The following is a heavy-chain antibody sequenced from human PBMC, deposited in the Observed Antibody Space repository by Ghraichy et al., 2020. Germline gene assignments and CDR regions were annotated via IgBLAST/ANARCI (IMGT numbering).Heavy chain of an antibody. J-gene: IGHJ2*01. CDR3: ARAVDDFWSGYYWYFDL. CDR2: ISANNGHT. V-gene: IGHV1-18*04. D-gene: IGHD3-3*01. Sequence: ASVKVSCKASGYTFTSYGISWVRQAPGQGLEWMGWISANNGHTNYAQKLQGRVTMTTDTSTSTAYMELRSLRSDDTAVYYCARAVDDFWSGYYWYFDLWGRGTLVTVSS. CDR1: GYTFTSYG.